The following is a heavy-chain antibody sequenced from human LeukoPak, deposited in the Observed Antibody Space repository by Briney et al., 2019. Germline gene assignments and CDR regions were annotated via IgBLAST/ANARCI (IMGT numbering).Heavy chain of an antibody. CDR1: GYSISSGYY. Sequence: SETLSLTCAVSGYSISSGYYWGWIRQPPGKGLDWIGRIYHSGNTYCNPSLKSRVTISVDTSKNQFSLKLSSVTAADTAVYYCARQGGSYWDWFDPWGQGTLVTVSS. V-gene: IGHV4-38-2*01. D-gene: IGHD2-15*01. CDR2: IYHSGNT. J-gene: IGHJ5*02. CDR3: ARQGGSYWDWFDP.